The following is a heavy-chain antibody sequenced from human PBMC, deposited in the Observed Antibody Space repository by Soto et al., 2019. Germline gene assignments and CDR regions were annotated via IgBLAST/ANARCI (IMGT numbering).Heavy chain of an antibody. CDR2: MSYSGST. Sequence: QVQLQESGPGLVKPSQTLSLTCTVSGGSISSGNYYWSWIRQPPGKGLEWIGFMSYSGSTSYNASLKSRVTISVDTSKSQFSLNLSFVTAADTAVYYCATMGTPATGLYYFDTWGQGTLVTVSS. D-gene: IGHD1-7*01. CDR1: GGSISSGNYY. CDR3: ATMGTPATGLYYFDT. J-gene: IGHJ4*02. V-gene: IGHV4-30-4*01.